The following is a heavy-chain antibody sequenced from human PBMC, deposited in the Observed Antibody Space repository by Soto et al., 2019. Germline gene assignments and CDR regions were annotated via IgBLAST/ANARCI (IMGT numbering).Heavy chain of an antibody. CDR3: ARATRFGGYYFDF. D-gene: IGHD3-10*01. CDR2: VGTAGDT. CDR1: GVTFSGYD. Sequence: EVQLVESGGNLAKPGGSLRLSCRASGVTFSGYDMHWVRQLTNGGLEWVSVVGTAGDTYYSDSVKGRFTIPRENGVNSVYLQMSDLGVEDTAVYYCARATRFGGYYFDFWGQGTPVIVSS. V-gene: IGHV3-13*01. J-gene: IGHJ4*02.